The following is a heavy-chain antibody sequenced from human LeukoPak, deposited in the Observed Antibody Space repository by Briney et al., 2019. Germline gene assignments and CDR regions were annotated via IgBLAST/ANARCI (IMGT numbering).Heavy chain of an antibody. CDR3: ARQVTMIRGLIIAPDGFDF. V-gene: IGHV4-34*01. D-gene: IGHD3-10*01. CDR2: INHSGTT. CDR1: GGSFSGYY. J-gene: IGHJ3*01. Sequence: SETLSLTCAVYGGSFSGYYWSWIRQPPGKGLEWIGEINHSGTTNYNPSLKSRVTMSVDTSKNQFSLKLTSVTAADTAVYYCARQVTMIRGLIIAPDGFDFWGQGTMVTVSS.